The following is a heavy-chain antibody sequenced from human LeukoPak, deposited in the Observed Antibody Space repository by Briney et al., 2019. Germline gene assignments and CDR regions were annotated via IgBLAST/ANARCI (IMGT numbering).Heavy chain of an antibody. J-gene: IGHJ6*02. CDR3: ARDSYGMDV. V-gene: IGHV3-48*01. CDR2: ISSSSKTI. CDR1: GFTINNCS. Sequence: GGSLRLSCAASGFTINNCSMNWVRQAPGKGLEWVSYISSSSKTIYYADSVKGRFTISRDNSKNTLYLQMNSLRAEDTAVYYCARDSYGMDVWGQGTTVTVSS.